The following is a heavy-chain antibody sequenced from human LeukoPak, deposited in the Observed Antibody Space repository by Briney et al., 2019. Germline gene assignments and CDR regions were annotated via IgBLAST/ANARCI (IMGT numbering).Heavy chain of an antibody. D-gene: IGHD4-11*01. V-gene: IGHV3-74*01. CDR2: INSDGYST. J-gene: IGHJ4*02. Sequence: GGSLRLSCGASGFTFSSYWMPWVRQAPGKGLVWVSRINSDGYSTSYADSVKGRFTISRDNAKNTLYLQMNSLRAEDTAVYYCASGTYSKGDYWGQGTLVTVSS. CDR3: ASGTYSKGDY. CDR1: GFTFSSYW.